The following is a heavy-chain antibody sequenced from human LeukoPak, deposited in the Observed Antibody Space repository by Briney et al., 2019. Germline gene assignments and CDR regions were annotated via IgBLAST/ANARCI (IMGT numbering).Heavy chain of an antibody. CDR1: GGSISSYY. CDR2: IYTSGST. V-gene: IGHV4-4*07. CDR3: ARYSGNGSWGGAFDY. J-gene: IGHJ4*02. D-gene: IGHD2-8*01. Sequence: PSETLSLTCTVSGGSISSYYWSWIRQPAGKGLEWIGRIYTSGSTNYNPSLKSRVTMSVDTSKNQFSLKLSSVTAADTDVHYFARYSGNGSWGGAFDYRGQGTLVTVSS.